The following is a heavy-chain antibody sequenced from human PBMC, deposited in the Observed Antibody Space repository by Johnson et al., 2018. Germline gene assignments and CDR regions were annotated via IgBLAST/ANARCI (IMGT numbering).Heavy chain of an antibody. J-gene: IGHJ6*03. CDR2: ISYDGNKK. CDR3: AKDTMAGIYYYFYMDV. D-gene: IGHD3-10*01. Sequence: QVRLVESGGGVVQPGRSLRLSCAASGFIFSSYGMHWVRQAPGKGLEWVAVISYDGNKKYYADSVKGRFTISRDNSENTLYLQMNSLRAEDTAVYYCAKDTMAGIYYYFYMDVWGKGTTVTVSS. V-gene: IGHV3-30*18. CDR1: GFIFSSYG.